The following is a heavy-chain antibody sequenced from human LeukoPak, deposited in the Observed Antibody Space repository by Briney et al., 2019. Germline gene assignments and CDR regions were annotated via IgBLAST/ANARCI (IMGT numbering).Heavy chain of an antibody. CDR2: INHRGSI. Sequence: SETLSLTCAVYGGSFSGYYWSWIRQAPGKGLEWIGEINHRGSINYNPSLKSRVTISVDTSKNQSSLKLSSVTAADTAVYYCARLPGSGSYIDYWGQGTLVTVSS. CDR3: ARLPGSGSYIDY. CDR1: GGSFSGYY. D-gene: IGHD1-26*01. V-gene: IGHV4-34*01. J-gene: IGHJ4*02.